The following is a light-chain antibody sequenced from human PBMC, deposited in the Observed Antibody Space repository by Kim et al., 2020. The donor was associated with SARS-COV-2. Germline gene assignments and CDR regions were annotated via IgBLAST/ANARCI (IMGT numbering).Light chain of an antibody. V-gene: IGLV3-19*01. CDR1: RLRSYY. Sequence: VALGQTVRITCQGDRLRSYYATWYQQKPGQAPIVVIYGKNNRPSEIPDRFSGSSSGNTASLTISGTQAGDEADYYCNSRDSNDNVVFGGGTQLTVL. CDR3: NSRDSNDNVV. J-gene: IGLJ2*01. CDR2: GKN.